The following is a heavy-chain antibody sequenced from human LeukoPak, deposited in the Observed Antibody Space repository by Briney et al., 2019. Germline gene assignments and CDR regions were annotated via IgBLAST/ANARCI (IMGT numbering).Heavy chain of an antibody. Sequence: ASVKVSCKVSGYSHTELSMHWVRQAPGKGLEWMGGFDPDDGETPLFAQKFQGRVSMTEDTSTDTAYMELSSLSSEDTAVYYCATGTIYCSSCSGDYWGQGTLVTVSS. CDR3: ATGTIYCSSCSGDY. J-gene: IGHJ4*02. CDR1: GYSHTELS. D-gene: IGHD2-2*01. CDR2: FDPDDGET. V-gene: IGHV1-24*01.